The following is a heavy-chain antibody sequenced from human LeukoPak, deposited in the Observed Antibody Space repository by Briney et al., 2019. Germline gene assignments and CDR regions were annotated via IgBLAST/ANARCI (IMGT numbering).Heavy chain of an antibody. CDR3: ARDTFHGDYYYYGMDV. V-gene: IGHV3-33*01. D-gene: IGHD2/OR15-2a*01. CDR2: IWYDGSNK. CDR1: GFTFSSYG. Sequence: GRSLRLSCAASGFTFSSYGMHWVRQAPGKGLEWVAVIWYDGSNKYYADSVKGRFTISRDNSKNTLYLQMNSLRAEDTAVYYCARDTFHGDYYYYGMDVWGQGTTVTVSS. J-gene: IGHJ6*02.